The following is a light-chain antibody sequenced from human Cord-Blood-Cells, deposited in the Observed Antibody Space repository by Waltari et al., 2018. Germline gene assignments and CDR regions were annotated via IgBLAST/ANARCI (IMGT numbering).Light chain of an antibody. J-gene: IGKJ1*01. V-gene: IGKV3-20*01. Sequence: EIVLTQSPGTLSLSPGERATLPCRASQIVSSSYLAWYQQKPGQAPRLLIYGASSRATGIPDRFSGSGSGTDFTLTIIRLEPEDFAVYYCQQYGSSPWTFGQGTKVEIK. CDR2: GAS. CDR1: QIVSSSY. CDR3: QQYGSSPWT.